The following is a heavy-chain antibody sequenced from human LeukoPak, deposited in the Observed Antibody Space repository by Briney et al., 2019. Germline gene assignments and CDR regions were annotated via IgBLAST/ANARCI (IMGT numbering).Heavy chain of an antibody. V-gene: IGHV3-9*03. CDR3: AKASNIASPYSHIDV. Sequence: GRSLRLSCAASGFTFEDFAMHWVRQTPGKGLEWVSGISWYSDNIGYAVSVMGRFTISRDNAKNTLYLEMNSLRPEDMGLYYCAKASNIASPYSHIDVWGKGTTVAVSS. J-gene: IGHJ6*03. D-gene: IGHD2-21*01. CDR1: GFTFEDFA. CDR2: ISWYSDNI.